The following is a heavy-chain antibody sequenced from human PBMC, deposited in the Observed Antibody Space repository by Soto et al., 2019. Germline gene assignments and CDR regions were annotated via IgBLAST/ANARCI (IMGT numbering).Heavy chain of an antibody. CDR2: IYYSGST. D-gene: IGHD3-22*01. CDR1: GGSISSYY. J-gene: IGHJ4*02. V-gene: IGHV4-59*01. Sequence: PSETLSLTCTVSGGSISSYYWSWIRQPPGKGLEWIGYIYYSGSTNYNPSLKSRVTISVDTSKNQFSLKLSSVTAADTAVYYCARQLTYYYDSSGYYSPPFFDYWGQGTLVTVSS. CDR3: ARQLTYYYDSSGYYSPPFFDY.